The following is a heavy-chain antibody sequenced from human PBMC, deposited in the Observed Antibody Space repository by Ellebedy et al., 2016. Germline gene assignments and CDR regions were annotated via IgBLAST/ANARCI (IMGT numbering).Heavy chain of an antibody. J-gene: IGHJ4*02. D-gene: IGHD6-13*01. CDR3: AREVIAAAGIQPNFDY. Sequence: ASVKVSCKASGYTFTRNALHWVRQAPGQRLEWMGWINAGNANTKYSQSFQGRVTITRDTSASTAYLELSSLRSEDTAVYYCAREVIAAAGIQPNFDYWGQGTLVTVSS. V-gene: IGHV1-3*01. CDR1: GYTFTRNA. CDR2: INAGNANT.